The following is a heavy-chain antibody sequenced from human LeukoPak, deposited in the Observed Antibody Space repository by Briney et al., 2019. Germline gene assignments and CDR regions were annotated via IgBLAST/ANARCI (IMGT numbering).Heavy chain of an antibody. CDR3: ARVGGVGATLSGYFDY. Sequence: GGSLRLSCAASGFTFSSYSMNWVRQAPGKGLEWVSSISSSSSYIYYADSVKGRFTISRDNAKNSLYLQMNSLRAEDTAVYYCARVGGVGATLSGYFDYWGQGTLVTVSS. J-gene: IGHJ4*02. V-gene: IGHV3-21*01. CDR2: ISSSSSYI. CDR1: GFTFSSYS. D-gene: IGHD1-26*01.